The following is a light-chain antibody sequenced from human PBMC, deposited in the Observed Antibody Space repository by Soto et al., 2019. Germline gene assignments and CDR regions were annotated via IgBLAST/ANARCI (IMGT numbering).Light chain of an antibody. J-gene: IGLJ1*01. CDR2: GVT. V-gene: IGLV2-14*01. CDR1: SSDVGGYNY. CDR3: SSYTSASTLLYR. Sequence: QSALTQPASVSGSPGQSITISCTGTSSDVGGYNYVSWYQQHPGIAPKLLIYGVTNRPSGVSTRFSGSKSGNTASLTISGLQGEDEADYHCSSYTSASTLLYRFGTGTKLTVL.